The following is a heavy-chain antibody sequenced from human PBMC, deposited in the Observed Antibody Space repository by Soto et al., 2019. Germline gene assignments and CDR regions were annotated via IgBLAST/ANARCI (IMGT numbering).Heavy chain of an antibody. V-gene: IGHV3-33*06. J-gene: IGHJ4*02. D-gene: IGHD3-10*01. CDR3: AKDGEVLGSLYYFDY. Sequence: VQLVESGGGVVQPGRSLRLSCTASGFTFRSYGRHWVRQAPGKGLEWVAVIWYDGSNKYYADSVKGRFTISRDNSKNSLYLQMTSLRADNTDMYFCAKDGEVLGSLYYFDYWGQGTLVAVSS. CDR2: IWYDGSNK. CDR1: GFTFRSYG.